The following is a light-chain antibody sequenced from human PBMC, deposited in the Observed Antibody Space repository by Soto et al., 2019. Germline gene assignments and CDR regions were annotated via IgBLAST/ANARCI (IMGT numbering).Light chain of an antibody. CDR1: SSDVGGYNY. V-gene: IGLV2-14*01. Sequence: QSALTQPASVSGSPGQSITISCTGTSSDVGGYNYVSWYQQYPGKAPKVMIFDVSNRPSGVSDSFSGSKSGNTAFLTISGLQAEDEADYYCSSYTSSSTRLFGGGTQLTVL. J-gene: IGLJ3*02. CDR3: SSYTSSSTRL. CDR2: DVS.